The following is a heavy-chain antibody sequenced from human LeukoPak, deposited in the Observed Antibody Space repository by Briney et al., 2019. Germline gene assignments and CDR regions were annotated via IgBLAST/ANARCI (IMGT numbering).Heavy chain of an antibody. D-gene: IGHD1-14*01. CDR1: GFTFSSYS. CDR2: IGGNGRYI. V-gene: IGHV3-21*01. CDR3: ARGGPGQLHFDY. J-gene: IGHJ4*02. Sequence: GGSLRLSCAASGFTFSSYSMNWVRLTPGRGLEWVSSIGGNGRYIYYGDPLKGRFTISRDNAKNSLFLQMNGLRAEDTAIYYCARGGPGQLHFDYWGQGTLVTVSS.